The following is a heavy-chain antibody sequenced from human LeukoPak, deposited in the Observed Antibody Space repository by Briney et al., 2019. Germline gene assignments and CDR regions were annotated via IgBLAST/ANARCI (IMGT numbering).Heavy chain of an antibody. CDR2: ISSSSSYI. J-gene: IGHJ6*02. V-gene: IGHV3-21*01. Sequence: GGSLRLSCAASGFTFSSYNMNWVRQAPGKGLEWVSSISSSSSYIYYADSVKGRFTISRDNAKNSLYLQMNSLRAEDTAVYYCARDKIAAAGTDYYYGMDVWGQGATVTVSS. CDR3: ARDKIAAAGTDYYYGMDV. D-gene: IGHD6-13*01. CDR1: GFTFSSYN.